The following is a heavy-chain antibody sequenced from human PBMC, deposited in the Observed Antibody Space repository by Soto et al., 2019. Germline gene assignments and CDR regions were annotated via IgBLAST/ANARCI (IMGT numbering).Heavy chain of an antibody. V-gene: IGHV4-30-4*01. Sequence: QVQLQESGPGLVKPSQTLSLTCTVSGGSISSGNYYWSWIRQPPGKGLEWIGFISYSGTTHYSASLRSRFSISVDTSKNQFSLDLSSVTAADPAVYYCATMGTPVTGLYYFDYWGQGTLVTVSS. CDR1: GGSISSGNYY. CDR2: ISYSGTT. J-gene: IGHJ4*02. D-gene: IGHD4-17*01. CDR3: ATMGTPVTGLYYFDY.